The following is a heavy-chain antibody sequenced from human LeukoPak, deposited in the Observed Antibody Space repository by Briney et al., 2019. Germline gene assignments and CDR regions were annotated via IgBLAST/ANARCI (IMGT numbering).Heavy chain of an antibody. V-gene: IGHV1-2*02. J-gene: IGHJ4*02. CDR3: ARDLYGGTSATFDY. Sequence: ASVKVSCKASGYTFTGYYMHWVRQAPGQGLQWMGWINPNGGDTNYAQKLQGRVTMTSDTSISTAYMELSRLRSDNTAVYYCARDLYGGTSATFDYWGQGTLVTVSS. D-gene: IGHD4-23*01. CDR2: INPNGGDT. CDR1: GYTFTGYY.